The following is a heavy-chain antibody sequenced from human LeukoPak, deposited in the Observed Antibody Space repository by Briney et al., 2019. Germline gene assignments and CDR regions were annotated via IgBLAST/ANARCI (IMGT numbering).Heavy chain of an antibody. V-gene: IGHV3-23*01. CDR1: GFTFSSHA. Sequence: GGSLRLSCAASGFTFSSHAMSWVRQAPGKGLEWVSAISGSGGSTYYADSVKGRFTISRDNSKNTLYLQMNSLRAEDTAVYYCAKDPRLVWLGNNYYYYGMDVWGQGTTVTVSS. CDR3: AKDPRLVWLGNNYYYYGMDV. D-gene: IGHD3-10*01. CDR2: ISGSGGST. J-gene: IGHJ6*02.